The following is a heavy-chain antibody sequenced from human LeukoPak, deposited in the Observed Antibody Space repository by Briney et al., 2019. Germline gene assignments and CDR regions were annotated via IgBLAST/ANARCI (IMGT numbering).Heavy chain of an antibody. J-gene: IGHJ4*02. V-gene: IGHV3-9*01. D-gene: IGHD1-26*01. CDR1: VFTFDDYA. CDR2: ISWNSGSI. CDR3: AKGGGSVGGLFDY. Sequence: GGSLRLSCAASVFTFDDYAMHWVRQAPGRGLEWVLGISWNSGSIVYADSVKGRFPISRDHAKNSLYLQMNSLRAEDTALYYCAKGGGSVGGLFDYWGQGTLVTVSS.